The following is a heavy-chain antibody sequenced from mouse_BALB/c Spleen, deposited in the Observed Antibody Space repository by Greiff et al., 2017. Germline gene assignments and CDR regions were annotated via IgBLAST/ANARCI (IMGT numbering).Heavy chain of an antibody. J-gene: IGHJ4*01. CDR2: ILPGSGST. CDR3: ASPSTMITTGAMDY. Sequence: QVQLKQSGAELMKPGASVKISCKATGYTFSSYWIEWVKQRPGHGLEWIGEILPGSGSTNYNEKFKGKATFTADTSSNTAYMQLSSLTSEDSAVYYCASPSTMITTGAMDYWGQGTSVTVSS. CDR1: GYTFSSYW. D-gene: IGHD2-4*01. V-gene: IGHV1-9*01.